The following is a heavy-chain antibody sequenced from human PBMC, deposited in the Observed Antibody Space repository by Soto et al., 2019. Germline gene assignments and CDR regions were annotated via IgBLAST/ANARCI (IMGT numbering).Heavy chain of an antibody. D-gene: IGHD3-22*01. CDR2: IYYSGST. Sequence: PSETLSLTCTVSGGSISSYYWSWIRQPPGKGLEWIGYIYYSGSTNYNPSLKSRVTISVDTSKNQFSLKLSSVTAADTAVYYCARDRNYCDSSGPDAFDIWGQGTMVTVSS. CDR3: ARDRNYCDSSGPDAFDI. J-gene: IGHJ3*02. CDR1: GGSISSYY. V-gene: IGHV4-59*01.